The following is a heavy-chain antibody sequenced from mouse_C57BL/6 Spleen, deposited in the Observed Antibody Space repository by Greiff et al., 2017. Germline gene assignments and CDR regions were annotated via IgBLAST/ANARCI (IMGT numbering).Heavy chain of an antibody. Sequence: VQLQQPGAELVMPGASVKLSCKASGYTFTSYWMHWVKQRPGQGLEWIGEIDPSDSYTNYNQKFKGKSTLTVDKSSSTAYMQLSSLTSEDSAVYYCARPYGYDVGPWFAYWGQGTLVTVSA. V-gene: IGHV1-69*01. CDR2: IDPSDSYT. CDR1: GYTFTSYW. CDR3: ARPYGYDVGPWFAY. J-gene: IGHJ3*01. D-gene: IGHD2-2*01.